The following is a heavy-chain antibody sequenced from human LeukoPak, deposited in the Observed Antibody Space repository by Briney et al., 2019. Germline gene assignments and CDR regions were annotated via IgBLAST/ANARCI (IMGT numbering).Heavy chain of an antibody. J-gene: IGHJ3*02. CDR3: ALNWGGDAFDI. D-gene: IGHD7-27*01. Sequence: GGSLRLSCAASGFTFSSYWMSWVRQAPGKGLEWVANIKQDGSEKYYVDSVKGRFTISRDNSKNTLYLQMNSLRAEDTAVYYCALNWGGDAFDIWGQGTMVTVSS. CDR1: GFTFSSYW. CDR2: IKQDGSEK. V-gene: IGHV3-7*01.